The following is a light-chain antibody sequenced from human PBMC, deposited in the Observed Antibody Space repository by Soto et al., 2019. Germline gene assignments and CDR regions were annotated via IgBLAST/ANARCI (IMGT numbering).Light chain of an antibody. Sequence: HSVLTDPPSASGTPGHRVTISCSGSSSNIGSNYVYWYQQLPGTAPKLLIYSNNQRPSGVPDRFSGSKSGTSASLAISGLRSEDEADYYCAAWDDSLSKVFGTGTKVTVL. CDR1: SSNIGSNY. CDR2: SNN. V-gene: IGLV1-47*02. J-gene: IGLJ1*01. CDR3: AAWDDSLSKV.